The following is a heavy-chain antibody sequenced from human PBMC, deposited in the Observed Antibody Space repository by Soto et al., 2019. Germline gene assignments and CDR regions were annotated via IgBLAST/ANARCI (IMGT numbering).Heavy chain of an antibody. Sequence: SVKVSCKTSGGTFSTFGIGWVRQAPGQGLEWMGGIIPFFGTAEYSQKFEDRITITADESTNTVYMDLRSLTSEDTAIYYCARTAPMDAGDKYYYDFWGQGALVTVSS. CDR2: IIPFFGTA. CDR3: ARTAPMDAGDKYYYDF. V-gene: IGHV1-69*13. CDR1: GGTFSTFG. D-gene: IGHD3-16*01. J-gene: IGHJ4*02.